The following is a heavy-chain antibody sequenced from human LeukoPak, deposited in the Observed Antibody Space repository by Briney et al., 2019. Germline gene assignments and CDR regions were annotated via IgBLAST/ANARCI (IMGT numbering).Heavy chain of an antibody. J-gene: IGHJ4*02. CDR1: GFTFSSYV. CDR2: ISYDGSNK. D-gene: IGHD5-18*01. Sequence: PGRSLRLSCAASGFTFSSYVMHWVRQAPGKGLEWVAVISYDGSNKYYADSVKGRFTISRDNSKNTLYLQMNSLRAEDTAVYYCARDSLVGNSYGFNFDYWGQGTLVTVSS. V-gene: IGHV3-30*04. CDR3: ARDSLVGNSYGFNFDY.